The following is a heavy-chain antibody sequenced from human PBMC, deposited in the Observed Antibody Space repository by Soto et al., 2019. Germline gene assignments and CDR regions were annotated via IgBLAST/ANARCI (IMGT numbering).Heavy chain of an antibody. D-gene: IGHD3-3*01. V-gene: IGHV1-69*06. CDR3: ARRDTSGFLRYFDN. J-gene: IGHJ4*02. CDR2: IVPNVGTV. CDR1: GGTLSSFINYP. Sequence: QMQLVQSGAEVKKPGSSVKVSCKASGGTLSSFINYPINWVRQAPGQGLEWMGGIVPNVGTVNYAQKFQGRVTITADKSTGTAYMELSSLRSEATALYYCARRDTSGFLRYFDNWGQGTLVNVSS.